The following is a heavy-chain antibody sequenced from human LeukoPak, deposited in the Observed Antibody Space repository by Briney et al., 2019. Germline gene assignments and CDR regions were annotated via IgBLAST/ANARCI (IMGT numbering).Heavy chain of an antibody. J-gene: IGHJ5*02. CDR3: ARDGPYSTSSTHPP. CDR1: GFTFSSYW. Sequence: PGGSLRLSCAASGFTFSSYWMSWVRQAPGKGLEWVANIKQDGSEKYYVDSVKGRFTISRDNAKNSLYLQMNSLRAEDTAVYYCARDGPYSTSSTHPPWGRETLVTVSS. D-gene: IGHD6-6*01. CDR2: IKQDGSEK. V-gene: IGHV3-7*03.